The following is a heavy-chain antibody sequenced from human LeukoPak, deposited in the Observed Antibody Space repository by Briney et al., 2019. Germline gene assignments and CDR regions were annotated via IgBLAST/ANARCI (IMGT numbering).Heavy chain of an antibody. CDR3: AKWEGRQWLVHY. Sequence: GGSLRLSCAASGFTFSSYGMHWVRQAPGKGLEWVAFIRYDGSNKYYADSVKGRFTISRDNSKNTLYLQMNSLRAEDTAVYYCAKWEGRQWLVHYWGQGTLVTVSS. J-gene: IGHJ4*02. CDR2: IRYDGSNK. CDR1: GFTFSSYG. D-gene: IGHD6-19*01. V-gene: IGHV3-30*02.